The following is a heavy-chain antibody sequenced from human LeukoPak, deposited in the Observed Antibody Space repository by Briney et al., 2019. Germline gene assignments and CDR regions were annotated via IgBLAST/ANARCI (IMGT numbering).Heavy chain of an antibody. CDR1: GGSISSGDYY. CDR3: ASVVGALDAFDI. Sequence: SETLSLTCTVSGGSISSGDYYWSWIRQPPGKGLEWIGYIYYSGSNNNNPSLKSRITISVDTSKNQFSLKLRFVTAAATAVYYCASVVGALDAFDIWGQGTMVTASS. D-gene: IGHD2-15*01. V-gene: IGHV4-30-4*01. CDR2: IYYSGSN. J-gene: IGHJ3*02.